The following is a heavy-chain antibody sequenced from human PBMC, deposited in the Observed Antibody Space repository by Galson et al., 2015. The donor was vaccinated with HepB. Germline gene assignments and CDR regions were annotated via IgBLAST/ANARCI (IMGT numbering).Heavy chain of an antibody. CDR3: ARDALVLYDFWSGYYTGSYYYYMDV. CDR1: GYTFTSYA. Sequence: SVKVSCKASGYTFTSYAMNWVRQAPGQGLEWMGWINTNTGNPTYAQGFTGRFVFSLDTSVSTAYLQISSLKAEDTAVYYCARDALVLYDFWSGYYTGSYYYYMDVWGKGTTVTVSS. J-gene: IGHJ6*03. CDR2: INTNTGNP. D-gene: IGHD3-3*01. V-gene: IGHV7-4-1*02.